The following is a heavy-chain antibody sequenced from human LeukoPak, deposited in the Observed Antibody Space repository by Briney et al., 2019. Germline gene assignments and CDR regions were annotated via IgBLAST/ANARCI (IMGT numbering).Heavy chain of an antibody. J-gene: IGHJ4*02. CDR3: AREPYGSGRYFDY. Sequence: GGSLRLSRAASGFTFSSYEMNWVRQAPGKGLEWVSYISSSGSTIYYADSVKGRFTISRDNAKNSLYLQMNSLRAEDTAVYYCAREPYGSGRYFDYWGQGTLVTVSS. V-gene: IGHV3-48*03. CDR1: GFTFSSYE. D-gene: IGHD3-10*01. CDR2: ISSSGSTI.